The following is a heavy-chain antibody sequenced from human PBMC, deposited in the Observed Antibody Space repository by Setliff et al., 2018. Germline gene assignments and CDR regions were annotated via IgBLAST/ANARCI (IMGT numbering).Heavy chain of an antibody. CDR3: ARDLGNWFDP. Sequence: PGESPKISCAVSGLIVSDIHMTWVRQTPGKGLEWLSVIYNSDSRYYAGSVKGRFTTSRDDSKNTLYLQMNNLRAEDTAIYYCARDLGNWFDPWGQGTLVTVSS. J-gene: IGHJ5*01. CDR1: GLIVSDIH. V-gene: IGHV3-53*01. CDR2: IYNSDSR. D-gene: IGHD3-16*01.